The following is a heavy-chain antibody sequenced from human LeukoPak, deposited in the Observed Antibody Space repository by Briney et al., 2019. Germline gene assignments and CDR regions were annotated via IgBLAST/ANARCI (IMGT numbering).Heavy chain of an antibody. CDR2: ISSRSRHI. CDR3: AKDYYGSGSYRHFDQ. D-gene: IGHD3-10*01. Sequence: GGSLRLSCAASGFTFSSYSMNWVRQAPGSGLEWVSSISSRSRHIYYADSLKGRFTISRDDAKNSLYLQMNSLRAEDTAVYYCAKDYYGSGSYRHFDQWGQGTLVTVSS. V-gene: IGHV3-21*01. J-gene: IGHJ4*02. CDR1: GFTFSSYS.